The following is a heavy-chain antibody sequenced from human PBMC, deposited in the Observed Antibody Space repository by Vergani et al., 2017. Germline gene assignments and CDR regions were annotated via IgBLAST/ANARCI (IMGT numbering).Heavy chain of an antibody. D-gene: IGHD2-21*01. CDR3: TAEKEVAFYYSYSHIDV. Sequence: EGQLVESGGGLVKPGGSLRLSCAASEFTFSDVWMSWVRQAPGKGLEWVARIKSNADGGSSDYASSVKGRFIISRDDSKNFLYLQMNSLKIEDTALYFCTAEKEVAFYYSYSHIDVWGNGTTVTVSS. CDR2: IKSNADGGSS. J-gene: IGHJ6*03. CDR1: EFTFSDVW. V-gene: IGHV3-15*01.